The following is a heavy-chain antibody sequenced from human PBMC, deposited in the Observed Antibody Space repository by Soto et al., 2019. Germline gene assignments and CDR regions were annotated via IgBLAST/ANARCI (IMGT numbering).Heavy chain of an antibody. CDR1: GFTFDDYA. V-gene: IGHV3-9*01. CDR3: AKIKLGHAFAI. CDR2: ISWNSGSI. J-gene: IGHJ3*02. Sequence: EVQLVESGGGLVQPGRSLRLSCAASGFTFDDYAMHWVRQAPGKGLEWVSGISWNSGSIGYADSVKGRFTISRDNAKNSLYLQMNSLRAEDTALYYCAKIKLGHAFAIWGQGTMVTVSS. D-gene: IGHD3-16*01.